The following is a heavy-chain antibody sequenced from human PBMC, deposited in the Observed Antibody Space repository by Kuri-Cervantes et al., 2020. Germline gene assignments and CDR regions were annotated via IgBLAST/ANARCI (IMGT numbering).Heavy chain of an antibody. J-gene: IGHJ4*02. D-gene: IGHD1-26*01. V-gene: IGHV3-30*02. CDR1: GLTFRSCG. CDR3: AKVNSGSYHFDY. Sequence: GGSLRLSCAASGLTFRSCGMHWVRQAPGKGLEWVAFIWSDGNNKYYAESVKGRFSISRDNSKNSLYLQMNSLRAEDTALYYCAKVNSGSYHFDYWGQGTLVTVSS. CDR2: IWSDGNNK.